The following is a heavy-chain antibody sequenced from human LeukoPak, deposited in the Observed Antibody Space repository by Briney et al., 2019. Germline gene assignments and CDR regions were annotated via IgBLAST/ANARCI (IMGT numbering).Heavy chain of an antibody. V-gene: IGHV3-30*02. CDR2: IRCDGSNK. D-gene: IGHD6-19*01. J-gene: IGHJ3*02. CDR3: ARVFGQWLARDAFDI. Sequence: GSLRLSCAASGFTFSSYGMHWVRQAPGKGLEWVAFIRCDGSNKYYADSVKGRFTISRDNSKNTLYLQMNSLRAEDTAVYYCARVFGQWLARDAFDIWGQGTMVTVSS. CDR1: GFTFSSYG.